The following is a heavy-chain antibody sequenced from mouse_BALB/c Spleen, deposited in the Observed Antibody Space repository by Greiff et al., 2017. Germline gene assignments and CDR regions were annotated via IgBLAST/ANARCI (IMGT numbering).Heavy chain of an antibody. V-gene: IGHV1S81*02. Sequence: QVQLQQPGAELVKPGASVKLSCKASGYTFTSYWMHWVKQRPGQGLEWIGEINPSNGRTNYNEKFKSKATLTVDKSSSTAYMQLSSLTSEDSAVYYCARFDSSGYWGQGTTLTVSS. D-gene: IGHD3-2*01. CDR2: INPSNGRT. CDR3: ARFDSSGY. CDR1: GYTFTSYW. J-gene: IGHJ2*01.